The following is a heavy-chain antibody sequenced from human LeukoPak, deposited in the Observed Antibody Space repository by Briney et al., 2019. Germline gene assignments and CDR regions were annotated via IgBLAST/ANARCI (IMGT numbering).Heavy chain of an antibody. J-gene: IGHJ4*02. CDR3: ARDRQWFGELKSPFDY. CDR1: GYTFTSYG. V-gene: IGHV1-18*04. CDR2: ISAYNGNT. Sequence: GASVKVSCKTSGYTFTSYGISWVRQAPGQGLEWMGWISAYNGNTNYVQKLQGRVTMTTDTSTSTAYMELRSLRSDDTAVYYCARDRQWFGELKSPFDYWGQGTQVTVSS. D-gene: IGHD3-10*01.